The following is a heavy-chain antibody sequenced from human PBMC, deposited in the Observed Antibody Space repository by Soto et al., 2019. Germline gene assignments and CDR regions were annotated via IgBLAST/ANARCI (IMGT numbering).Heavy chain of an antibody. CDR2: VSPYNGNA. V-gene: IGHV1-18*04. Sequence: ASVKVSCKTSGYTFSNYAISWVRQAPGQGLEWMGWVSPYNGNANYTEKFQGQVTISADKSISTAYLQWSSLKASDTAMYYCAKAAQYSRDYFDYWGQGTLVTV. J-gene: IGHJ4*02. CDR3: AKAAQYSRDYFDY. D-gene: IGHD3-22*01. CDR1: GYTFSNYA.